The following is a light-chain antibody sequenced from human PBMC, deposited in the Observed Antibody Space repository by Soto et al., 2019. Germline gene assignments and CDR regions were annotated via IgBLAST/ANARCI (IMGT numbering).Light chain of an antibody. J-gene: IGKJ4*01. CDR3: QQRGNWPLT. Sequence: EIVLTQSPATLSLSPGERATLSCRASQSVSYYLAWYQQKPGQAPMLLIYDASNRATGIPARFSGSGSGTNFSLTISSLEPEDFAVYYCQQRGNWPLTFGGGTRVEIK. CDR2: DAS. V-gene: IGKV3-11*01. CDR1: QSVSYY.